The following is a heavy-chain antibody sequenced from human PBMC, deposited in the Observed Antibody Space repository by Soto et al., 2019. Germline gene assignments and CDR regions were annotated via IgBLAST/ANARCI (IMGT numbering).Heavy chain of an antibody. CDR3: ASDGQMGSSWYSANFQH. V-gene: IGHV5-51*01. CDR1: GYSFTSYW. J-gene: IGHJ1*01. D-gene: IGHD6-13*01. Sequence: GESLKISCKGSGYSFTSYWIGWVRQMPGKGLEWMGIIYPGDSDTRYGPSFQGQVTISADKSISTAYLQWSSLKASDTAMYYCASDGQMGSSWYSANFQHWGQGTLVTVSS. CDR2: IYPGDSDT.